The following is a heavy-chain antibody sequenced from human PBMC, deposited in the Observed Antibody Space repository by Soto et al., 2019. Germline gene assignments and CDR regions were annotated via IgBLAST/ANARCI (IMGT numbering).Heavy chain of an antibody. J-gene: IGHJ4*02. CDR3: ALRTGNWNPLAD. CDR2: IVPMMNKI. Sequence: QVQLVQSGAEVERPGSSVQVSCKTSGGTTSSYTIGWVRQAPGHGLEWMGNIVPMMNKIYYAQKFQGRVTTTADKSTRTVYMALNSLRSEDTAVYFCALRTGNWNPLADWGQGTLVTVSS. V-gene: IGHV1-69*02. D-gene: IGHD1-1*01. CDR1: GGTTSSYT.